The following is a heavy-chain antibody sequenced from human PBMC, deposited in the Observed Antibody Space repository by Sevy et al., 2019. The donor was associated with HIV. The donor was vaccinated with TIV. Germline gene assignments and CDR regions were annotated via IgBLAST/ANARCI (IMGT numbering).Heavy chain of an antibody. CDR2: IYYSGST. J-gene: IGHJ4*02. D-gene: IGHD3-16*02. CDR1: GGSISSSSYY. Sequence: SETLSLTCTVSGGSISSSSYYWGWIRQPPGKGLEWIGSIYYSGSTYYNPSLKSRVTISVDTSKNQFSLKLSSVTAADAGVYYCARHEAMITFGGVIVIFYFDYWGQGTLVTFSS. CDR3: ARHEAMITFGGVIVIFYFDY. V-gene: IGHV4-39*01.